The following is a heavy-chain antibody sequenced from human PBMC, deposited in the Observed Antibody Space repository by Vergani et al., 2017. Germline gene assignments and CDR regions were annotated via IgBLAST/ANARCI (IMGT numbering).Heavy chain of an antibody. CDR3: AKGYCSSTSCYLDP. Sequence: EVQLVESGGGLVQPGRSLRLSCAASGFTFDDYAMHWVRQAPGMGLEWVSGISWNSGSIGYADSVKGRFTISRDNAKNSLYLQMNSLRAEDTALYYCAKGYCSSTSCYLDPWGQGTLVTVSS. D-gene: IGHD2-2*01. CDR2: ISWNSGSI. CDR1: GFTFDDYA. V-gene: IGHV3-9*01. J-gene: IGHJ5*02.